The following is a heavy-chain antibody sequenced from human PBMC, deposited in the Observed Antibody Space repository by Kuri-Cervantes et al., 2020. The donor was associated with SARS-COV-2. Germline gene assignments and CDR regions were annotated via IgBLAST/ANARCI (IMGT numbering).Heavy chain of an antibody. Sequence: GGSLRLSCAASGFTFSSYGMHWVRQAPGKGLEWVAVIWYGGSNKYYADSVKGRFTISRDNSKNTLYLQMNSLRAEDTAVYYCARDLIAARPEVFDPWGQGTLVTVSS. J-gene: IGHJ5*02. CDR1: GFTFSSYG. D-gene: IGHD6-6*01. CDR2: IWYGGSNK. CDR3: ARDLIAARPEVFDP. V-gene: IGHV3-33*08.